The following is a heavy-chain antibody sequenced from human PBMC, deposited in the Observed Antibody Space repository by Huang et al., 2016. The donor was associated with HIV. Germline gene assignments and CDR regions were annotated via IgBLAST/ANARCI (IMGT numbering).Heavy chain of an antibody. CDR1: GYIFTKYG. D-gene: IGHD3-16*01. V-gene: IGHV7-4-1*02. Sequence: QVQLVQSGSELMRPGSSVKVSCKASGYIFTKYGINWVRQAPGPGLEWMGWINTDTGNPTYAQGFTGRFVFSLDTSVNTAYLQISRLKTEDTAVYYCARGDLWFYYMDVWGKGTTVTVSS. CDR3: ARGDLWFYYMDV. J-gene: IGHJ6*03. CDR2: INTDTGNP.